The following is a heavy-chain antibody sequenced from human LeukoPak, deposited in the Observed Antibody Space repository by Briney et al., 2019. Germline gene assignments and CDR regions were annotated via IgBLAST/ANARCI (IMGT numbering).Heavy chain of an antibody. V-gene: IGHV4-59*08. CDR3: ARRRQVTSYSPYAFDI. Sequence: TSETLSLTCTVSGGSMSGSYWSWIRQSPGKGLEWLGYIYFTGHSKSNPSLKSRVTISLDTSKNQLSLRLASVTAADTAVYYCARRRQVTSYSPYAFDIWGQGTMVTVSS. J-gene: IGHJ3*02. CDR2: IYFTGHS. D-gene: IGHD2-15*01. CDR1: GGSMSGSY.